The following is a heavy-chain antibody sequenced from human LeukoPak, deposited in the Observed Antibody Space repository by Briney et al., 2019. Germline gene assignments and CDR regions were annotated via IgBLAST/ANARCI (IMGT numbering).Heavy chain of an antibody. D-gene: IGHD4-23*01. CDR1: GGSISSYY. V-gene: IGHV4-4*07. CDR3: ARVYDYGGNSGEDV. Sequence: TSETLSLTCTVSGGSISSYYWSWLRQPAGKGLEWIGRIYTSGSTNYNPSLKSRVTMSVDTSKNQFSLKLSSVTAADTAVYCCARVYDYGGNSGEDVWGKGTTVTVSS. CDR2: IYTSGST. J-gene: IGHJ6*04.